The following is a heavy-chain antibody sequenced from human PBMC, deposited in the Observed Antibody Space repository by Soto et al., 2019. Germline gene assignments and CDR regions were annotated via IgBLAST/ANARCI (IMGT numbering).Heavy chain of an antibody. CDR1: GFSLTTSGVG. CDR3: ARIYDILTGYLPLFDY. D-gene: IGHD3-9*01. V-gene: IGHV2-5*02. Sequence: GSGPTLVNPTQTLTLTCTFSGFSLTTSGVGVGWIRQPPGKALECLALIYWDDDKRYSPSLKSRLSVTKDTSKNQVVLTMTNMDPVDTATYYCARIYDILTGYLPLFDYWGQGTLVTVSS. CDR2: IYWDDDK. J-gene: IGHJ4*02.